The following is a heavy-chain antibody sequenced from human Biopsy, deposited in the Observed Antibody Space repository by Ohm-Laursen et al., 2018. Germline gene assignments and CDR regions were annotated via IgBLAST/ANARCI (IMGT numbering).Heavy chain of an antibody. CDR3: ARGSSYGYDFDY. D-gene: IGHD5-18*01. J-gene: IGHJ4*02. V-gene: IGHV4-59*01. CDR2: IYYSGST. CDR1: DGSIDSYY. Sequence: SETLSLTCTVFDGSIDSYYWNWIRQPPGKRLEWIGNIYYSGSTNFNPSLKSRVTISVDTSKNQFSLKLSSVTAADTAVYFCARGSSYGYDFDYWGQGTLVAVSS.